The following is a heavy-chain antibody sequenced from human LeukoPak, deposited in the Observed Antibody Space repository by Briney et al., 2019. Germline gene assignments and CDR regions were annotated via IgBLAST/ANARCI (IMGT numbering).Heavy chain of an antibody. D-gene: IGHD3-3*02. J-gene: IGHJ6*03. CDR1: GFTFSNYA. CDR3: AKMGGKSHLSYYYMDV. V-gene: IGHV3-23*01. CDR2: ISGSGGST. Sequence: PGGSLRLSCAASGFTFSNYAMSWVRQAPGKGLEWVSTISGSGGSTYYADSVKGRFTISRDNSKNTLYLQINSLRSEDTAVYYCAKMGGKSHLSYYYMDVWGKGTTFTVSS.